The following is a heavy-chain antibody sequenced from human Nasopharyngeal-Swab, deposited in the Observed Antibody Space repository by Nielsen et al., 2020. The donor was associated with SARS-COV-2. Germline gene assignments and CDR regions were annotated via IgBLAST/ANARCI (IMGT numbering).Heavy chain of an antibody. J-gene: IGHJ4*02. V-gene: IGHV3-53*01. CDR2: LKSGGGT. CDR1: GFTVSSNF. CDR3: ARVRQSGAYFPFGS. Sequence: GGSLRLSCVASGFTVSSNFVSWVRQAPGKGLEWVSLLKSGGGTFYADSVRGRFTISRDNSRNTVYLQMNSLRAEDTAVYYCARVRQSGAYFPFGSWGLGTLVTVSS. D-gene: IGHD1-26*01.